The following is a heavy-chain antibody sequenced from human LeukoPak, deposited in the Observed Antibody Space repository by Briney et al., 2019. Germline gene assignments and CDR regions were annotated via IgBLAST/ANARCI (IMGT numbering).Heavy chain of an antibody. CDR2: ISSSSSTI. Sequence: GGSLRLSCAASGFTFSSYSMNWVRQAPGKGLEWVSYISSSSSTIYYADSVKGRFTISRDNDKNSLYLQMNSLRDEDTAVYYCARVQPPPTVVTPRYYYYGMDVWGQGTTVTVSS. J-gene: IGHJ6*02. CDR1: GFTFSSYS. D-gene: IGHD4-23*01. V-gene: IGHV3-48*02. CDR3: ARVQPPPTVVTPRYYYYGMDV.